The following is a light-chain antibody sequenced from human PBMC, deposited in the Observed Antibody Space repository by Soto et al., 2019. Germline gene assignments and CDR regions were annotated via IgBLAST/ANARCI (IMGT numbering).Light chain of an antibody. Sequence: QSVLTQPPSASGSPGQSVAISCTGTSSDVGGYNYVSWYQLHPGKAPKLMIYEVNLRPSGVPDRFSGSKSGNTASLTVSGLQAEDEADYYCSSYAGHNNYVFGTGNKVTVL. CDR1: SSDVGGYNY. CDR3: SSYAGHNNYV. V-gene: IGLV2-8*01. CDR2: EVN. J-gene: IGLJ1*01.